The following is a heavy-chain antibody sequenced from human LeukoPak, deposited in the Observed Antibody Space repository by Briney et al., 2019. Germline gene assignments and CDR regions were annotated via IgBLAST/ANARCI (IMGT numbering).Heavy chain of an antibody. D-gene: IGHD2-21*01. CDR2: IYYSGST. V-gene: IGHV4-59*01. CDR3: ARVKRVYCGGDCYHNAFDI. CDR1: GGSISSYY. Sequence: SGTLSLTCTVSGGSISSYYWSWIRQPPGKGLEWIGYIYYSGSTNYNPSLKSRVTISVDTSKNQFSLKLSSVTAADTAVYYCARVKRVYCGGDCYHNAFDIWGQGTMVTVSS. J-gene: IGHJ3*02.